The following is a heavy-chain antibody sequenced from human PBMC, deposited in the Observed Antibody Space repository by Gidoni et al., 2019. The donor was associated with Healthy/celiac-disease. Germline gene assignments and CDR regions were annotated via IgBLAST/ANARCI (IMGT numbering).Heavy chain of an antibody. V-gene: IGHV4-34*01. CDR1: GGSFRGYY. CDR3: ARDNYGDYGFDY. Sequence: QVQLQQWGAGLLKPSATLSLTCAVYGGSFRGYYWSWIRQPPGKGLEWIGEINHSGSTNYNPSLKSRVTISVDTSKNQFSLKLSSVTAADTTVYYCARDNYGDYGFDYWGQGTLVTVSS. D-gene: IGHD4-17*01. J-gene: IGHJ4*02. CDR2: INHSGST.